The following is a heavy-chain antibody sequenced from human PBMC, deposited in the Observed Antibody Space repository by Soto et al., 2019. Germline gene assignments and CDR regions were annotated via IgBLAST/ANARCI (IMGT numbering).Heavy chain of an antibody. CDR1: GGSFSGYY. CDR3: ARGSVNFDY. Sequence: PSETLSLTCAVYGGSFSGYYWSWIRQPPGKGLEWIGEINHSGSTNYNPSLKSRVTISVDTSKNQFSLKLSSATAADTAVYYCARGSVNFDYWGQGTLVTVSS. CDR2: INHSGST. J-gene: IGHJ4*02. V-gene: IGHV4-34*01.